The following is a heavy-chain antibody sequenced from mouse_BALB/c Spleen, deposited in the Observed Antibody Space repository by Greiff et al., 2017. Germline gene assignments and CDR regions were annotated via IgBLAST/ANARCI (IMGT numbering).Heavy chain of an antibody. V-gene: IGHV2-4-1*01. CDR3: ARKAYGSSYYFDY. D-gene: IGHD1-1*01. CDR1: GFSLTSYG. CDR2: IWSGGST. Sequence: VQLQESGPGLVQPSQCLSISCTASGFSLTSYGVHWVRQSPGKGLEWLGVIWSGGSTDYNAAFISRLSISKDNSKSQVFFKMNSLQADDTAIYYCARKAYGSSYYFDYWGQGTTLTVSS. J-gene: IGHJ2*01.